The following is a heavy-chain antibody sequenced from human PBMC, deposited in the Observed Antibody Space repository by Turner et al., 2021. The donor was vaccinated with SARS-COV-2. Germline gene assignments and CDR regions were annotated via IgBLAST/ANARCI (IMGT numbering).Heavy chain of an antibody. CDR2: IYYSGST. D-gene: IGHD5-18*01. CDR1: GASIRHSLYY. V-gene: IGHV4-39*01. J-gene: IGHJ3*02. CDR3: ARHVDTPMVYGPDEDTDAFDM. Sequence: QLQLQESGPGLVRPSETLSLTCTVSGASIRHSLYYWGWIRQPPGKGLEWIGTIYYSGSTYYNPSLKSRVTISVDTSKNQFSLKLSSVTAADTAVYYCARHVDTPMVYGPDEDTDAFDMWGQGTMVTVSS.